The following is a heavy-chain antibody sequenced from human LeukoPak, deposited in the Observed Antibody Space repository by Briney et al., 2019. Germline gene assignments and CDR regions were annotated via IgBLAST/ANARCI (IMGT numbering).Heavy chain of an antibody. D-gene: IGHD3-16*01. CDR2: IYYSGST. J-gene: IGHJ5*02. Sequence: SETLSLTCTVSGGSISSSSYYWGWIRQPPGKGLEWIGSIYYSGSTYYNPSLKSRVTISVDTSKNQFSLKLSSVTAADTAVYYCARGGRRYWFDPWGQGTLVTVSS. CDR1: GGSISSSSYY. V-gene: IGHV4-39*07. CDR3: ARGGRRYWFDP.